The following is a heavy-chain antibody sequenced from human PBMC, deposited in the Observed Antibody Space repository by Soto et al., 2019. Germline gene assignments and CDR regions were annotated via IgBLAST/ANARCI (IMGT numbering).Heavy chain of an antibody. CDR3: ARDLGYYDSSGYFDY. V-gene: IGHV3-11*01. Sequence: PGGSLRLFCAASGFTFSDHYMSWIRQAPGKGLEWVSYISSSGDIIYYADSVKGRFTISRDNAKNSLYLQMNSLRAEDTAGYYCARDLGYYDSSGYFDYWGQGTLVTVSS. CDR2: ISSSGDII. D-gene: IGHD3-22*01. J-gene: IGHJ4*02. CDR1: GFTFSDHY.